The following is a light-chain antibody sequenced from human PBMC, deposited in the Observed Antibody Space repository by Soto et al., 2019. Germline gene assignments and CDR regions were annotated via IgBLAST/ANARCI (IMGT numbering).Light chain of an antibody. CDR3: QQFNSYPIT. J-gene: IGKJ5*01. Sequence: AIQLTQSPSSLSASVGDRVTITCRASQDITSALAWYQQKPGKAPKLLISIASSLESGVPSRFSGSGSGTYFTLTISSLQPEDFATYFCQQFNSYPITFGQGTRLDIK. CDR1: QDITSA. CDR2: IAS. V-gene: IGKV1-13*02.